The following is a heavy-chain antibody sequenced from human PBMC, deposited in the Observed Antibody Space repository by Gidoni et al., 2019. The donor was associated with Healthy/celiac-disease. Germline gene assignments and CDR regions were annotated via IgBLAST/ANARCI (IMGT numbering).Heavy chain of an antibody. CDR2: IYYSGST. V-gene: IGHV4-59*08. D-gene: IGHD2-15*01. CDR3: ARHLLGYCSGGSCPGAFDI. CDR1: GGSISSYY. J-gene: IGHJ3*02. Sequence: QVQLQESGPGLVKPSETLSLTCTVSGGSISSYYWSWIRQPPGKGLEWIGYIYYSGSTNYNPSLKSRVTISVDTSKNQFSLKLSSVTAADTAVYYCARHLLGYCSGGSCPGAFDIWGQGTMVTVSS.